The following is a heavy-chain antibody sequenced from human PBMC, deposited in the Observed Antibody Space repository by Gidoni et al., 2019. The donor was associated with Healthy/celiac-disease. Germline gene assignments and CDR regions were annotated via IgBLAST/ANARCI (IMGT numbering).Heavy chain of an antibody. D-gene: IGHD6-13*01. CDR1: GGSFSGYY. V-gene: IGHV4-34*01. CDR3: AFSYSSRKTHRPSRVFDY. Sequence: QVQLQQWGAGLLKPSETLSLTCAVYGGSFSGYYWSWIRQPPGKGLEWIGELNHSGSTNYNPSLKSRVTISVDTSKNQFSLKLSSVTAADTAVYYCAFSYSSRKTHRPSRVFDYWGQGTLVTVSS. J-gene: IGHJ4*02. CDR2: LNHSGST.